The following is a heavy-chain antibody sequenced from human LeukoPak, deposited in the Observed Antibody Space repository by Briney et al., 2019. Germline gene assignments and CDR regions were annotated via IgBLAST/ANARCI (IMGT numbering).Heavy chain of an antibody. J-gene: IGHJ5*02. Sequence: ASVKVSCKASGYTFTSYDINWVRQATGQGLEWMGWMNPNSGNTGYAQKFQGRVTMTRNTSIRTAYMELTSLRSEDTAVYYCVRGSSSGNWFDPWGQGTLVTVSS. D-gene: IGHD6-25*01. V-gene: IGHV1-8*01. CDR1: GYTFTSYD. CDR3: VRGSSSGNWFDP. CDR2: MNPNSGNT.